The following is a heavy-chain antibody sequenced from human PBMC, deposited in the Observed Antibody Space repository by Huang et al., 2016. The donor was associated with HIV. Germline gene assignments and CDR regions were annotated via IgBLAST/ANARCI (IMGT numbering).Heavy chain of an antibody. CDR3: ASQHIGAAATWF. Sequence: QLQLQESGPGQVKPSETLSLPCTVSGDFISSTHYYWGWIRPSPGKGLEWVGSVYQSGSTNYNPSLKSRVTLSVDTSRNQFSLRLNSVTAADTAVYYCASQHIGAAATWFWGRGTQVAVSS. J-gene: IGHJ4*02. CDR2: VYQSGST. D-gene: IGHD6-13*01. CDR1: GDFISSTHYY. V-gene: IGHV4-39*01.